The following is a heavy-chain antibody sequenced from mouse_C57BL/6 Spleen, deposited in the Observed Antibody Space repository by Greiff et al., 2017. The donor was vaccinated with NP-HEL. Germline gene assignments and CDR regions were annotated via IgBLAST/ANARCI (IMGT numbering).Heavy chain of an antibody. V-gene: IGHV1-64*01. Sequence: QVQLQQSGAELVKPGASVKLSCKASGYTFTSYWMHWVKQRPGQGLEWIGMIHPNSGSTNYNEKFKSKATLTVDKSSSTAYMQLSSLTSEDSAVYYCARETAQASLAYWGQGTLVTVSA. CDR2: IHPNSGST. CDR3: ARETAQASLAY. D-gene: IGHD3-2*02. CDR1: GYTFTSYW. J-gene: IGHJ3*01.